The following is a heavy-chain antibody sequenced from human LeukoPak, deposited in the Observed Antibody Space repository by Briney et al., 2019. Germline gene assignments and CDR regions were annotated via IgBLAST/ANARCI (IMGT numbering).Heavy chain of an antibody. D-gene: IGHD4-23*01. J-gene: IGHJ4*02. CDR2: IYYSGST. CDR3: ARGVYGGSPPYYFDY. CDR1: GGSINKYY. V-gene: IGHV4-59*12. Sequence: PSETLSLTCTVSGGSINKYYWSWIRQPPGKGLEWIGYIYYSGSTKYNPSLESRVTISVDMSKNQFSLKVRSATAADTAVYYCARGVYGGSPPYYFDYWGKGTLVTVSS.